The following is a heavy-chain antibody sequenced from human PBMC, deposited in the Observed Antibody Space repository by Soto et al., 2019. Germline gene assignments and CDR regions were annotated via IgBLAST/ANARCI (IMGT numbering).Heavy chain of an antibody. Sequence: QVQLVQSGAEVQKPGASVKVSCKASGYTFLNHDINWVRQAPGQGLEWMGWMVPDSGRTGYAKKSQCRVTITSNTSTSTAYMELNSLTNDDTAVYYCASGDQFGFGVDYWGQGTPVTVSS. J-gene: IGHJ4*02. CDR2: MVPDSGRT. CDR3: ASGDQFGFGVDY. V-gene: IGHV1-8*01. CDR1: GYTFLNHD. D-gene: IGHD3-10*01.